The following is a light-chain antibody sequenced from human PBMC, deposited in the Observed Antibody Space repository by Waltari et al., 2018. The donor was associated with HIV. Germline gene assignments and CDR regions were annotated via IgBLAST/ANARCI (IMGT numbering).Light chain of an antibody. Sequence: QSALTQPPSASGSPGQSVTISCTGTSSDVGGYNYVSWYQQTPGKAPNLMIYEVSKRPSGVPDRFSGSKSGNTASLTVSGLQAEDEADYYCSSYAGSNNFGVFGGGTKLTVL. CDR1: SSDVGGYNY. J-gene: IGLJ2*01. CDR2: EVS. CDR3: SSYAGSNNFGV. V-gene: IGLV2-8*01.